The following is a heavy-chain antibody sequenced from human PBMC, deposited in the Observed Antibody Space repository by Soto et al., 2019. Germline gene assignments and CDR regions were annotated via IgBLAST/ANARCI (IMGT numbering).Heavy chain of an antibody. J-gene: IGHJ6*02. CDR1: GGTFSSYA. CDR3: ARSQGSSTSLEIYYYYYYGMDV. D-gene: IGHD2-2*01. CDR2: IIPISGTA. V-gene: IGHV1-69*01. Sequence: QVQLVQSGAEVKKPGSSVKVSCKASGGTFSSYAISWVRQAPGQGLEWMGVIIPISGTANYAQKFQARVTISADVSTGTAYMELSSLRSEDTAVYYCARSQGSSTSLEIYYYYYYGMDVWGQGTTVTGSS.